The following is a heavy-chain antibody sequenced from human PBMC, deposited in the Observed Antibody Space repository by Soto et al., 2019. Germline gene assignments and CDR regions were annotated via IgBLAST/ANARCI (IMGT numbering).Heavy chain of an antibody. V-gene: IGHV3-33*01. Sequence: QVQLMESGGGVVQPGRSLRLSCTASGFTFSDYGMHWVRQAPGKGLDWVSFIGGSTEHYAGSVKGRFTSSRDNSKNTLYLQMNSRRVEDTAVYYCARGKSVGAPDYLGQGTLVTVSS. D-gene: IGHD1-26*01. CDR3: ARGKSVGAPDY. CDR1: GFTFSDYG. CDR2: IGGSTE. J-gene: IGHJ4*02.